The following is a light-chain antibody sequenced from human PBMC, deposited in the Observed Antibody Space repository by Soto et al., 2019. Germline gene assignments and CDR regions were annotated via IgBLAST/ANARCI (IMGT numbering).Light chain of an antibody. CDR2: DAS. Sequence: DIQMTQSPSSLSASVGDRVTITCQARQDISNYLNWYQQKPGKAPKRLIYDASNLETGVPSRFSGSGCGTDFTFTISSLQPEDIATYYCQQYDNLALTFGGGTKVEIK. J-gene: IGKJ4*01. V-gene: IGKV1-33*01. CDR3: QQYDNLALT. CDR1: QDISNY.